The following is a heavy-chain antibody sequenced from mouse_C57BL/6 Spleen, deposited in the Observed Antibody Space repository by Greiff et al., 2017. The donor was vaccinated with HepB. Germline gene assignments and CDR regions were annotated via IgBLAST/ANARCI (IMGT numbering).Heavy chain of an antibody. CDR1: GFTFSDYG. V-gene: IGHV5-17*01. CDR2: ISSGSSTI. CDR3: ARRGGTTVGNFDY. D-gene: IGHD1-1*01. Sequence: VQLKESGGGLVKPGGSLKLSCAASGFTFSDYGMHWVRQAPEKGLEWVAYISSGSSTIYYADTVKGRFTISRDNAKNTLFLQMTSLRSEDTAMYDCARRGGTTVGNFDYWGQGTTLTVSS. J-gene: IGHJ2*01.